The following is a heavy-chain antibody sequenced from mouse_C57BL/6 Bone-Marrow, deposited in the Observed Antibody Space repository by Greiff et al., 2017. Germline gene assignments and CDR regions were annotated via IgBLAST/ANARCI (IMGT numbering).Heavy chain of an antibody. J-gene: IGHJ2*01. Sequence: QVQLQQPGAELVKPGASVKMSCKASGYTFTSYWITWVKQRPGQGLEWIGDIYPGSGSTNYNEKFKRKATLTVDTSSSTAYMQLSSLTSEDSAVYYCARWGTTASYYFDYWGQGTTLTVSS. CDR1: GYTFTSYW. D-gene: IGHD1-2*01. V-gene: IGHV1-55*01. CDR2: IYPGSGST. CDR3: ARWGTTASYYFDY.